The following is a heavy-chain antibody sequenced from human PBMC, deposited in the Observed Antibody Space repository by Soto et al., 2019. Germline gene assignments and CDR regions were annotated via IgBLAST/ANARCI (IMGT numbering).Heavy chain of an antibody. CDR2: IYTSGTT. J-gene: IGHJ4*02. V-gene: IGHV4-4*07. D-gene: IGHD6-19*01. Sequence: ETLSLTCTVSGGSISSYYWSWIRQPAGKELEWIGRIYTSGTTSYNPSLKSRVTMSVDTSKNQFYLNLSSVTAAYTAVYYCARDGPKKDEEQLLVPFDYWGQGTMVTVSS. CDR1: GGSISSYY. CDR3: ARDGPKKDEEQLLVPFDY.